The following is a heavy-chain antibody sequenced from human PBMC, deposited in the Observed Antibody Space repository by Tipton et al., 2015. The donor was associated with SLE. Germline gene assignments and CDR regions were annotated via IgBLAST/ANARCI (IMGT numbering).Heavy chain of an antibody. CDR3: EAVAGRNAFDI. CDR2: INHSGST. J-gene: IGHJ3*02. V-gene: IGHV4-34*01. CDR1: GGSFSGYH. D-gene: IGHD6-19*01. Sequence: TLSLTCAVYGGSFSGYHWSWIRQPPGKGLEWIGEINHSGSTNYNPSLKSRVTISVDTSKNQFSLKLSSVTAADTAVYYCEAVAGRNAFDIWGQGTMVTVSS.